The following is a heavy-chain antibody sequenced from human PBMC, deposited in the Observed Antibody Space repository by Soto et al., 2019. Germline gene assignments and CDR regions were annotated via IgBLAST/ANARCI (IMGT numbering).Heavy chain of an antibody. CDR2: IKEDGSEE. CDR1: GFTFSTYG. D-gene: IGHD2-2*01. Sequence: EVQLVQSGGDLVQPGGSLRLSCVASGFTFSTYGMTWVRQAPGMGLEWVAGIKEDGSEEVYVDSVKGRFSISRDNAKTSLYLQLNSLRAEDTAVYYCATAISSTFSKLDYWGQGSLVTDSS. CDR3: ATAISSTFSKLDY. J-gene: IGHJ4*02. V-gene: IGHV3-7*01.